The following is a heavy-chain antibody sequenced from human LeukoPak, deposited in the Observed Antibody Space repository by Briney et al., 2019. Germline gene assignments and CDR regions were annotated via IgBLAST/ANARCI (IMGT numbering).Heavy chain of an antibody. D-gene: IGHD1-1*01. Sequence: SETLSLTCAVSGGSISSGGYSWSWIRQPPGKGLEWIGYIYHSGSTYYNPSLKSRVTISVNRSKNQFSLKLSSVTAADTAVYYCARATDNSLNAFDIWGQGTMVTVSS. CDR3: ARATDNSLNAFDI. J-gene: IGHJ3*02. V-gene: IGHV4-30-2*01. CDR1: GGSISSGGYS. CDR2: IYHSGST.